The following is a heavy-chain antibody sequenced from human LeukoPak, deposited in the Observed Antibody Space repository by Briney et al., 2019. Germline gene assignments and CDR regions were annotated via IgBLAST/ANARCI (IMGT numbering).Heavy chain of an antibody. CDR3: ARPRGPAVAGTSDY. Sequence: GASVKVSCKASGYTFTGYYMHWVRQAPGQGLEWMGWINPNSGGTNYAQKFQGRVTMTRDTSISTAYMELSRLRSDDTAVYYCARPRGPAVAGTSDYWGQGTLVTVSS. CDR2: INPNSGGT. CDR1: GYTFTGYY. V-gene: IGHV1-2*02. J-gene: IGHJ4*02. D-gene: IGHD6-19*01.